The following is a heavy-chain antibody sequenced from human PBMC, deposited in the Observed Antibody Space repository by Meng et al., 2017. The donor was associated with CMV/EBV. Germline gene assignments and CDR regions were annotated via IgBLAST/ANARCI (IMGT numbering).Heavy chain of an antibody. CDR2: IDTAGDT. CDR3: ARGGPLRGFDI. D-gene: IGHD3-16*01. CDR1: GFTFSSYD. V-gene: IGHV3-13*01. J-gene: IGHJ3*02. Sequence: SLKISCAASGFTFSSYDMHWVRQAKGKGLEWVSAIDTAGDTYYPVSVKGRFTISRENAKNSLYLQMNSLRAGDTAVYYCARGGPLRGFDIWGQGTMVTVSS.